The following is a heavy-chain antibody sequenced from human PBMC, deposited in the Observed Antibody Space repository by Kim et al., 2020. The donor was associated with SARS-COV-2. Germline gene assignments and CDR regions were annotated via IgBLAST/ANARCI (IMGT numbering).Heavy chain of an antibody. CDR2: IYYSGST. D-gene: IGHD2-2*01. CDR3: AREIVVVPAAIYYYYGMDV. Sequence: SETLSLTCTVSGGSISSGGYYWSWIRQHPGKGLEWIGYIYYSGSTYYNPSLKSRVTISVDTSKNQFSLKLSSVTAADTAVYYCAREIVVVPAAIYYYYGMDVWGQGTTVTVSS. CDR1: GGSISSGGYY. V-gene: IGHV4-31*03. J-gene: IGHJ6*02.